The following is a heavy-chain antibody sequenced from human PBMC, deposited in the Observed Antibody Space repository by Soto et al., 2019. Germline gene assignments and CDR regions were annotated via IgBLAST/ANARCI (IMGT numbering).Heavy chain of an antibody. D-gene: IGHD3-3*01. Sequence: SETLSLTCTVSGASISSGGYYWSWIRQPPGKGLEWIGSIYYSGSTYYNPSLKSRVTISVDTSKNQFSLKLSSVTAADTAVYYCARLRYITIFGVVHAHMDVWGKGTTVTVSS. CDR1: GASISSGGYY. J-gene: IGHJ6*04. V-gene: IGHV4-39*01. CDR3: ARLRYITIFGVVHAHMDV. CDR2: IYYSGST.